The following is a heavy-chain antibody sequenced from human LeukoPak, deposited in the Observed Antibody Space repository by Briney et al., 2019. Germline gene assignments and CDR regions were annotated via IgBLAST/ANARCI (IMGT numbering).Heavy chain of an antibody. CDR3: VRRHTGWNPFEH. Sequence: SETLSLTCAVSGGSINSRYWGWIRQPPGKGLQWIGDIYYTGKNNYNPSLKSRVTISLDTSKDHLSLNLTSVLAADTATYYCVRRHTGWNPFEHWGQGILVTVSS. CDR1: GGSINSRY. J-gene: IGHJ4*02. CDR2: IYYTGKN. V-gene: IGHV4-59*08. D-gene: IGHD1-1*01.